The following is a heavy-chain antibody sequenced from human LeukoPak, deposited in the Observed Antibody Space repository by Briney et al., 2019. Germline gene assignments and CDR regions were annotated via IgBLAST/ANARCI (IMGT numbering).Heavy chain of an antibody. J-gene: IGHJ4*02. Sequence: SETLSLTCTVSGGSISSSSYYWVWIRQPPGKGLEWIGSIYHSGSTNYNPSLKSRVTISVDKSKNQFSLKLSSVTAADTAVYYCARRGAYSGSYFDYWGQGTLVTVSS. CDR2: IYHSGST. V-gene: IGHV4-39*07. CDR1: GGSISSSSYY. D-gene: IGHD1-26*01. CDR3: ARRGAYSGSYFDY.